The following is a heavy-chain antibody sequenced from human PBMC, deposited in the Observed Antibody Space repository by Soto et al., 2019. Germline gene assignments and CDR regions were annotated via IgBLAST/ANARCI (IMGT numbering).Heavy chain of an antibody. CDR3: ARAKRGGFDY. J-gene: IGHJ4*02. CDR2: IYSGAMT. Sequence: GGSLRLSCAASGFTVSSNYMSWVRQAPGKGLECVSLIYSGAMTYYADSVKGRFTISRDNSNNTLYLQMNNLRAEDTAVYYCARAKRGGFDYWGQGTLVTVSS. D-gene: IGHD3-16*01. V-gene: IGHV3-53*01. CDR1: GFTVSSNY.